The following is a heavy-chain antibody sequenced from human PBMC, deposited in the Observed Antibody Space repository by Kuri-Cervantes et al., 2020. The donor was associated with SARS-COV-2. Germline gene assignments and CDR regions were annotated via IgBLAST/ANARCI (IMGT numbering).Heavy chain of an antibody. CDR1: GFTFSSYG. V-gene: IGHV3-21*01. CDR3: ARESALLSLDY. CDR2: ISSSSSYI. J-gene: IGHJ4*02. D-gene: IGHD2-8*01. Sequence: GGSLRLSCAASGFTFSSYGMHWVRQAPGKGLEWVSSISSSSSYIYYADSVKGRFTISRDNAKNSLYLQMNSLRAEDTAVYYCARESALLSLDYWGQGTLVTVSS.